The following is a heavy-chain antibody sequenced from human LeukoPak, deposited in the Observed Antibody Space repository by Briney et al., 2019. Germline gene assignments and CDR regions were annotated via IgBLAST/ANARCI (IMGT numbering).Heavy chain of an antibody. V-gene: IGHV3-53*01. CDR3: AKANSYDSYYFDY. J-gene: IGHJ4*02. CDR1: GFRVSNDY. D-gene: IGHD3-16*01. Sequence: GGSLRLSCAASGFRVSNDYMAWVRQAPGQGLDWVSFIFAGGSAYYSDSVKGRFTMSRDRPKNTLSLQMNSLRAEDTAVYYCAKANSYDSYYFDYWGQGALVIVSS. CDR2: IFAGGSA.